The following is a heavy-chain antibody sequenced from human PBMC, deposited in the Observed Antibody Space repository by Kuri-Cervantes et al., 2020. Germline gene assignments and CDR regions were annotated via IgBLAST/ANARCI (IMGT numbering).Heavy chain of an antibody. CDR3: VRRGSGYSMRFGP. CDR1: GGSFSGYY. J-gene: IGHJ5*02. CDR2: INHRGST. D-gene: IGHD3-3*01. V-gene: IGHV4-34*01. Sequence: SETLSLTCAVYGGSFSGYYWSWIRQPPGKGLEWIGEINHRGSTSYNPSLKSRVTISVDTSKNQFSLKLSSVTAADTAVYYCVRRGSGYSMRFGPWGQGTLVTVSS.